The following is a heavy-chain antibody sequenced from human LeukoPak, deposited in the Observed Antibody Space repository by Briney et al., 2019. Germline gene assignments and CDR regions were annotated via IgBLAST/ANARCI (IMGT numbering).Heavy chain of an antibody. CDR1: GFTFSDYY. CDR2: ISSSGSTI. J-gene: IGHJ4*02. Sequence: GGSLRLSCAASGFTFSDYYMSWIRQAPGKGLEWVSYISSSGSTIYYADSVKGRFTISRDNAKNSLYLQMNSLRAEDTAVYYCARVHPWSDYYFDYWGQGTLVTVSS. CDR3: ARVHPWSDYYFDY. V-gene: IGHV3-11*01. D-gene: IGHD3-3*01.